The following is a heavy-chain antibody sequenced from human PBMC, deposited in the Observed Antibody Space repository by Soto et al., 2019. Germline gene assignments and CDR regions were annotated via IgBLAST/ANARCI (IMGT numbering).Heavy chain of an antibody. CDR1: GVTFSNIW. J-gene: IGHJ4*02. V-gene: IGHV3-15*07. CDR2: IKSKIDGGTA. Sequence: GGSLRLSCVASGVTFSNIWMNWVRQAPGKGLEWVGRIKSKIDGGTADYAPPVKGRFTISRDDSRNTLYLQMNSLKTEDTAVYYCTTYDYFWGSYRFDYWGQGALVTVSS. CDR3: TTYDYFWGSYRFDY. D-gene: IGHD3-16*02.